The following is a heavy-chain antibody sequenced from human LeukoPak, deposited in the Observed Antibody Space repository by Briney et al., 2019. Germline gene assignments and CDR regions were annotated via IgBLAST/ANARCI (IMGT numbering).Heavy chain of an antibody. V-gene: IGHV3-48*04. CDR2: ISSSGSTI. Sequence: GGSLRLSCAASGFTFSSYSMNWVRQAPGKGLEWVSYISSSGSTIYYADSVKGRFTISRDNAKNSLYLQMNSLRAEDTAVYYCARDSSGFNWFDPWGQGTLVTVSS. D-gene: IGHD6-19*01. J-gene: IGHJ5*02. CDR3: ARDSSGFNWFDP. CDR1: GFTFSSYS.